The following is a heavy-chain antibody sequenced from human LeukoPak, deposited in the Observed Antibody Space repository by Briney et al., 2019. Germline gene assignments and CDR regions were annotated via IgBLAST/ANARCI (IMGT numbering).Heavy chain of an antibody. CDR1: GFTFSRHW. CDR3: AKSRGYGMDV. J-gene: IGHJ6*02. Sequence: GGSLRLSCAASGFTFSRHWMHWVRQAPGKGLVWISRINSDASDTNYADFVKGRVTISRDNSKNTVYLEMNSLRAEDTAIYYCAKSRGYGMDVWGQGTTVIVSS. CDR2: INSDASDT. D-gene: IGHD2-2*01. V-gene: IGHV3-74*01.